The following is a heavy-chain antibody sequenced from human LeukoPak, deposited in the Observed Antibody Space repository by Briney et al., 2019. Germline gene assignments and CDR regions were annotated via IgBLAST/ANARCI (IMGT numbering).Heavy chain of an antibody. J-gene: IGHJ4*02. CDR3: ARDRAYSDYKGTTYYFDY. D-gene: IGHD3-10*01. CDR1: DGSISSYY. V-gene: IGHV4-4*07. CDR2: MYTSGST. Sequence: SETLSLTCTVSDGSISSYYWSWIRQPAGKGLEWIGRMYTSGSTNYNPSLKSRVTMSVDTSKNLFSLKLSSVTAADTAVYYCARDRAYSDYKGTTYYFDYWGQGTLVTVSS.